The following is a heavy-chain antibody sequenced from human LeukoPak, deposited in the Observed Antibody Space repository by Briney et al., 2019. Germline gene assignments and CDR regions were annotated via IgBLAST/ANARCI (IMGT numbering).Heavy chain of an antibody. CDR1: GFTFSSYE. D-gene: IGHD2-15*01. Sequence: PGGSLRHSCAASGFTFSSYEMNWVRQAPGKGLEWVSYISRSGSTIYYADSVKGRLTISRDSAKNSLYLQMNSLRAEDTAVYYCARDCGGGSCYGPYEAFDIWGQGTMVTVSS. J-gene: IGHJ3*02. V-gene: IGHV3-48*03. CDR3: ARDCGGGSCYGPYEAFDI. CDR2: ISRSGSTI.